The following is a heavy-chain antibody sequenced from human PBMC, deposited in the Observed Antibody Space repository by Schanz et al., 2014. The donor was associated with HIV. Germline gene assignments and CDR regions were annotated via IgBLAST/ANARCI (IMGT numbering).Heavy chain of an antibody. D-gene: IGHD4-17*01. V-gene: IGHV1-69*01. CDR3: ARGDLSGDYEGEVDYYYLMDV. CDR2: IIPIYGAA. Sequence: QVQLVQSGAEVKKPGSSVKVSCKASGGSFSSYAISWVRQAPGQGLEWVGGIIPIYGAAHYAQKLQGRVSINADDATNTAYLELSRLSSDDTAVYYCARGDLSGDYEGEVDYYYLMDVWGQGTTVSVSS. CDR1: GGSFSSYA. J-gene: IGHJ6*02.